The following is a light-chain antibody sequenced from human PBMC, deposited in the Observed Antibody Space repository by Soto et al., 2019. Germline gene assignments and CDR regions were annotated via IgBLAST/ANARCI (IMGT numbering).Light chain of an antibody. CDR3: QQYGGSPRLT. CDR2: GAS. V-gene: IGKV3-20*01. CDR1: QSVSSSY. Sequence: EIVLTQSPGTLSLSPGERATLSCRASQSVSSSYLAWYQQKPGQAPRLLIYGASSRATGIPDRFSGSGSGTDFTLTISRLEPEDLAVYYCQQYGGSPRLTFGGGTKVEIK. J-gene: IGKJ4*01.